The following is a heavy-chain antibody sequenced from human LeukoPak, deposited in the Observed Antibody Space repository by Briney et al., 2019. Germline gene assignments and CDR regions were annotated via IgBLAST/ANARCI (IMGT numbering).Heavy chain of an antibody. V-gene: IGHV1-69*13. Sequence: SVKVSCKASGGTFSSYAFSWVRQAPGQGLEWMGRIIPIFGTTNYAQKFQGRVMITADESPSTAYMELNSLGSEDTAVYYCARVSHDTSPNWFDPRGQGTLVTVSS. CDR2: IIPIFGTT. CDR3: ARVSHDTSPNWFDP. CDR1: GGTFSSYA. J-gene: IGHJ5*02.